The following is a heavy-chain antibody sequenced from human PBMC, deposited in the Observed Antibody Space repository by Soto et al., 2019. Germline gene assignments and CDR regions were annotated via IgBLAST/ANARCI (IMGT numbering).Heavy chain of an antibody. CDR2: IGGSGDWT. CDR3: ARGLSIRGVIITYSWFDP. J-gene: IGHJ5*02. V-gene: IGHV3-23*01. Sequence: GGSLRLSCAASGFTFSNYAMSWVRQAPGKGLERVSAIGGSGDWTYYADSVKGRFTISRDNSKNTLSLQMISLRAEDTAVYYCARGLSIRGVIITYSWFDPWGQGILVTVSS. CDR1: GFTFSNYA. D-gene: IGHD3-10*01.